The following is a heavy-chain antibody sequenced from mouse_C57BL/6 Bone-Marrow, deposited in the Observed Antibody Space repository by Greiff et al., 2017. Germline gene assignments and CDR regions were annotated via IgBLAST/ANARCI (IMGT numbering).Heavy chain of an antibody. V-gene: IGHV1-76*01. CDR2: IYPGSGNT. CDR3: ARSGPLLLLLRRRGDYYAMDY. Sequence: QVQLQQSGAELVRPGASVKLSCKASGYTFTDYYINWVKQRPGQGLEWIARIYPGSGNTYYNEKFKGKATLTAEKSSSTAYMQLSSLTSEDSAVYFCARSGPLLLLLRRRGDYYAMDYWGQGTSVTVSS. J-gene: IGHJ4*01. D-gene: IGHD2-2*01. CDR1: GYTFTDYY.